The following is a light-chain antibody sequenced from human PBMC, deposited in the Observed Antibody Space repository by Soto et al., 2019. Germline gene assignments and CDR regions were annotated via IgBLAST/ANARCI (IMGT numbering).Light chain of an antibody. CDR1: QSVSGK. Sequence: EVLMTQSPATLSVSPGERATLSCRASQSVSGKLAWYQQKPGQAPRLLIYDASTRATGIPARFSGSGSGTEFTLTISSLQSEDFAVSYCQQSNNWPWTFGQGTKVDIK. CDR2: DAS. CDR3: QQSNNWPWT. V-gene: IGKV3-15*01. J-gene: IGKJ1*01.